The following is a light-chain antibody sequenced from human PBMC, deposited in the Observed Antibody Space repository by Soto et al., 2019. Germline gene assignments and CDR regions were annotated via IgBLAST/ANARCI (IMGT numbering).Light chain of an antibody. J-gene: IGLJ1*01. V-gene: IGLV2-8*01. CDR2: EVN. CDR3: SSYAGSNNFYV. Sequence: QSALTQPAAMSGSPGQSITVSCTGTRSNVVGYNYVSWYQPHPGKAPKRMIYEVNQRPSGVPDRFSGSKSGNTASLTVSGLQAEDEADYYCSSYAGSNNFYVFGTGTKVTGL. CDR1: RSNVVGYNY.